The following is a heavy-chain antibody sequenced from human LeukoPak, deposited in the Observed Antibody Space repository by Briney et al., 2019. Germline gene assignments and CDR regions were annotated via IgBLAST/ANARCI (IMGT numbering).Heavy chain of an antibody. CDR2: MNPNSGNT. CDR1: GYTFTSYD. Sequence: ASVKVSCKASGYTFTSYDINWVRQATGQGLEWMGWMNPNSGNTGYAQKFQGRVTITRNTSISTAYMELSSLRYEEPPVYYCATYYGSASYYNDAFDIWGQGTMVTVYS. V-gene: IGHV1-8*03. CDR3: ATYYGSASYYNDAFDI. J-gene: IGHJ3*02. D-gene: IGHD3-10*01.